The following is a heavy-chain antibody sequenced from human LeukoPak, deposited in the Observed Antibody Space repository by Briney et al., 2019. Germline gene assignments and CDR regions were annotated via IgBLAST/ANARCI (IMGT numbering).Heavy chain of an antibody. J-gene: IGHJ4*02. V-gene: IGHV3-23*01. CDR1: GXTFSTHA. CDR3: AKGQELDDGVLDS. D-gene: IGHD4-17*01. CDR2: IRGNVDTT. Sequence: GGSLRLSCAASGXTFSTHAVTWVRQTPGKGLESVSTIRGNVDTTHYADSVKGRFTISRDNSKNTLYLQMNSLRAEDTAIYYCAKGQELDDGVLDSWGQGALVTVSS.